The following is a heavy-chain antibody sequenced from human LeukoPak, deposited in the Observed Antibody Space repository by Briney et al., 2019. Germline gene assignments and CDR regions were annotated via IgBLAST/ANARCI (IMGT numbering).Heavy chain of an antibody. CDR2: ISSSGSTI. J-gene: IGHJ6*04. D-gene: IGHD3-10*02. CDR3: AELGITMIGGV. Sequence: GRSLRLSCAASGFTSSSYEVNWVRQAPGKGLGWVSYISSSGSTIYYADSVKGRFTISRDNAKNSLYLQMNSLRVEDTAVYYCAELGITMIGGVWGKGTTVTISS. CDR1: GFTSSSYE. V-gene: IGHV3-48*03.